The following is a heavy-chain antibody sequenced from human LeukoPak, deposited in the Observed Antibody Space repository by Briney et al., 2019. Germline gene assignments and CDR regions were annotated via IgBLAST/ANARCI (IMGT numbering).Heavy chain of an antibody. Sequence: PGGSLRLSCAASGFTFSSYAMHWVRQAPGKGLEYVSAISSNGGSTYYANSVKGRFTISRDNSKNTLYLQMGSLRAGDMAVHYCAREGPSGGMGYWGQGTLVTVSS. D-gene: IGHD2-15*01. CDR2: ISSNGGST. CDR1: GFTFSSYA. V-gene: IGHV3-64*01. CDR3: AREGPSGGMGY. J-gene: IGHJ4*02.